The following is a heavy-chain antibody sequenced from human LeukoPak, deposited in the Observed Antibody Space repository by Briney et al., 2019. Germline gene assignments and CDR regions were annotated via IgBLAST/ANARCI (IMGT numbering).Heavy chain of an antibody. V-gene: IGHV3-21*01. J-gene: IGHJ4*02. CDR3: ASSGYYYDSSGYYGGSYYFDY. CDR1: GFTFSSYS. CDR2: ISSSSSYI. D-gene: IGHD3-22*01. Sequence: GGSLRPSCAASGFTFSSYSMNWVRQAPGKGLEWVSSISSSSSYIYYADSVKGRFTISRDDAKNSLYLQMNSLRAEDTAVYYCASSGYYYDSSGYYGGSYYFDYWGQGTLVTVSS.